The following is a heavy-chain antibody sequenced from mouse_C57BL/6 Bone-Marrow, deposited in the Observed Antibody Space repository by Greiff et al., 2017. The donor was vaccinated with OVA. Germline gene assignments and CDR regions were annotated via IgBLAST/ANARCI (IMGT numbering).Heavy chain of an antibody. J-gene: IGHJ2*01. V-gene: IGHV1-15*01. CDR3: TSLGIYYGNYGVVDY. CDR2: IDPETGGT. CDR1: GYTFTDYE. D-gene: IGHD2-1*01. Sequence: VKLMESGAELVRPGASVTLSCKASGYTFTDYEMHWVKQTPVHGLEWIGAIDPETGGTAYNQKFKGKAILTADKSSSTAYMELRSLTSEDSAVYYCTSLGIYYGNYGVVDYWGQGTTLTVSS.